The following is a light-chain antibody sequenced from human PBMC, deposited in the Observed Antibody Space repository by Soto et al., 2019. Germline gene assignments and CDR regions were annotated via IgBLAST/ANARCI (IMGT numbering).Light chain of an antibody. V-gene: IGKV3-20*01. CDR2: GAS. CDR1: QSVSSTY. J-gene: IGKJ5*01. Sequence: EIVLTQSPGTLSLSPGDRATLSCRASQSVSSTYLAWYQHKPGQAPRLLIYGASSRATGIPDRFSGSVYGTDFALTIRRLEPHDFAVYYCQQYHSSPLVTFGQGTRLEIK. CDR3: QQYHSSPLVT.